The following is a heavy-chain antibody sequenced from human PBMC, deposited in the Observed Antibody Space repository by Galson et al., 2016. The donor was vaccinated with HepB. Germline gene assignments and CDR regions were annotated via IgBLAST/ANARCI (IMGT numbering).Heavy chain of an antibody. CDR1: GFTISNYW. J-gene: IGHJ4*02. Sequence: SLRLSCAASGFTISNYWMTWVRQAPGKGLGWVAVISYDGSNKYYADSVKGRFTISRDNSKNTLYLQMNSLRAEDTAVYYCAKQIYTMEQWLVPEFDYWGQGTLVTVSS. V-gene: IGHV3-30*18. CDR2: ISYDGSNK. CDR3: AKQIYTMEQWLVPEFDY. D-gene: IGHD6-19*01.